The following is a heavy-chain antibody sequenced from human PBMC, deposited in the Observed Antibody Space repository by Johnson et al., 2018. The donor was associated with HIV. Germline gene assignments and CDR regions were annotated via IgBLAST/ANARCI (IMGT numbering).Heavy chain of an antibody. V-gene: IGHV3-30*02. CDR3: AKDEAQTLASAGRDAFDF. D-gene: IGHD6-13*01. J-gene: IGHJ3*01. Sequence: QMQLVESGGGLVKPGGSLRLSCAASGFTFSDYYMNWIRQAPGKGLEWVAFIRYDGDNQYYGDSVKGRFTISRDNSKNTLYLQMNSLRPEYTALYYCAKDEAQTLASAGRDAFDFWGQGTAVTV. CDR1: GFTFSDYY. CDR2: IRYDGDNQ.